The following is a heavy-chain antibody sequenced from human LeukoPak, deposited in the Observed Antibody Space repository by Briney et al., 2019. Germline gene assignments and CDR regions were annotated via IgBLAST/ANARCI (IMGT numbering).Heavy chain of an antibody. V-gene: IGHV3-23*01. CDR2: ISESGITT. CDR1: GFTFSIYA. J-gene: IGHJ4*02. D-gene: IGHD3-22*01. Sequence: GGSLRLSCAASGFTFSIYAMSWVRQAPGKGLEWVSVISESGITTYDTDSVKGRFTISRDNSNGMLSLQMNSLRAEDTAVYYCAKAASVVTSPFDYWGQGTLVTVSS. CDR3: AKAASVVTSPFDY.